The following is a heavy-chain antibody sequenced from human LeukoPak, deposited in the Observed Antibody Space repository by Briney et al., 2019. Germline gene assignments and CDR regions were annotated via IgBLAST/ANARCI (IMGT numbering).Heavy chain of an antibody. CDR3: ARFHCSSTSCYLDY. CDR2: IYYSGST. V-gene: IGHV4-31*03. J-gene: IGHJ4*02. CDR1: GGSISSGGYY. Sequence: PSETLSFTCTVSGGSISSGGYYWSWIRQHPGKGLEWIGYIYYSGSTYYNPSLKSRVTISVDTSKNQFSLKLSSVTAADTAVYYCARFHCSSTSCYLDYWGQGTLVTVSS. D-gene: IGHD2-2*01.